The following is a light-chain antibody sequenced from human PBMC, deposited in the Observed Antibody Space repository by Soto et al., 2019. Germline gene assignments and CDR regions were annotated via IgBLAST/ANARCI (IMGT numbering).Light chain of an antibody. CDR1: SSDVGGYNY. J-gene: IGLJ1*01. CDR3: NSYTGSTTPFV. Sequence: QSALTKPAPVSGSPGQSITISCPGTSSDVGGYNYVSWYQHHPDKAPKLVIYDVTNRPSGVSYRFSGSKSGNTASLTISGLQAEDEADYYCNSYTGSTTPFVFGTGTKVTVL. V-gene: IGLV2-14*03. CDR2: DVT.